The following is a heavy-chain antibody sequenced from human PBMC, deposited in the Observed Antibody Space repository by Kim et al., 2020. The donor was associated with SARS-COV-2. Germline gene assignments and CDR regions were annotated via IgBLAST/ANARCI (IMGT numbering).Heavy chain of an antibody. J-gene: IGHJ4*02. CDR3: AKDPQGRPYGGIDY. Sequence: ADSVKGRFTISRDNSKNTLYLQMNSLRAEDTAVYYCAKDPQGRPYGGIDYWGQGTLVTVSS. D-gene: IGHD3-10*01. V-gene: IGHV3-30*02.